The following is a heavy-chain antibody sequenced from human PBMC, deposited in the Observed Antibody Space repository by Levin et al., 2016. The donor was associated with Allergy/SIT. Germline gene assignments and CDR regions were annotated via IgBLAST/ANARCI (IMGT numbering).Heavy chain of an antibody. Sequence: WVRQAPGQGLEWMGWISAYNGNTNYAQKLQGRVTMTTDTSTSTAYMELRSLRSDDTAVYYCARDTSGWYGGNWFDPWGQGTLVTVSS. CDR3: ARDTSGWYGGNWFDP. CDR2: ISAYNGNT. D-gene: IGHD6-19*01. V-gene: IGHV1-18*01. J-gene: IGHJ5*02.